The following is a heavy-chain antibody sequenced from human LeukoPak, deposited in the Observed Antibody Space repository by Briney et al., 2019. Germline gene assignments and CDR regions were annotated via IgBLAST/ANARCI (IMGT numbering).Heavy chain of an antibody. Sequence: GESLKISCKGSGYSFTSYWISWVRQMPGKGLEWMGRIDPSDSYTNYSPSFQSHVTISADKSISTAYLQWSSLKASDTAMYYCARRERYCSGGSCYSDYWGQGTLVTVSS. CDR1: GYSFTSYW. CDR3: ARRERYCSGGSCYSDY. V-gene: IGHV5-10-1*01. J-gene: IGHJ4*02. CDR2: IDPSDSYT. D-gene: IGHD2-15*01.